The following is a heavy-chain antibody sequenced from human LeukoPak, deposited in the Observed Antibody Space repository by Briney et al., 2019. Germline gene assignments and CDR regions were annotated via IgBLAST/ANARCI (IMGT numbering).Heavy chain of an antibody. D-gene: IGHD3-10*01. CDR2: INADGSIT. V-gene: IGHV3-74*01. CDR1: GFTFSDYW. Sequence: GGSLRLSCAASGFTFSDYWIHWVRHAPGKGLVWVSRINADGSITNYADSVKGRFSISRDNAKNTLYLQMSSLRAEDTAVYYCARDRGPRTGFMVREAYDYWGQGTLVTVSS. CDR3: ARDRGPRTGFMVREAYDY. J-gene: IGHJ4*02.